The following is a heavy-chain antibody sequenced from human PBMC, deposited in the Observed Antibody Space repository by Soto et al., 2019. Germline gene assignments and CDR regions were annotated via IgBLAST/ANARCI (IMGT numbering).Heavy chain of an antibody. CDR1: GFTFSSYG. CDR3: AREGSGSWNNYYYGMDV. D-gene: IGHD6-13*01. J-gene: IGHJ6*02. CDR2: IWYDGSNK. Sequence: PGGSLRLSCSASGFTFSSYGMHWVRQAPGKGLEWVAVIWYDGSNKYYADSVKGRFTISRDNSKNTLYLQMNSLRAEDTAVYYCAREGSGSWNNYYYGMDVRGQGTTVTVSS. V-gene: IGHV3-33*01.